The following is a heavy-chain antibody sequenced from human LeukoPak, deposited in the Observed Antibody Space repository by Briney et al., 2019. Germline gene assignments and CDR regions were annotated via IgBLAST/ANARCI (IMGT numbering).Heavy chain of an antibody. CDR2: ISHSGST. CDR1: GGSFSDGY. Sequence: SETLSLTCAVYGGSFSDGYWSWIRQPLRKGVEWVGDISHSGSTNCNPSLESRVTLSVDTSKNQFSLNLKSATAADTGVYFCARGKGGRPGNTQSYPWFFEMWGRGTLVTVSS. V-gene: IGHV4-34*01. J-gene: IGHJ2*01. D-gene: IGHD3-16*02. CDR3: ARGKGGRPGNTQSYPWFFEM.